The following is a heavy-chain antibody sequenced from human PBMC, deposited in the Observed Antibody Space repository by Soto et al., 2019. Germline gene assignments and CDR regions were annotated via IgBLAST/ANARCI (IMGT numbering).Heavy chain of an antibody. D-gene: IGHD5-18*01. CDR3: AKDGGYSYGYSPRYYYGMDV. Sequence: PGGSLRLSCAASVVTFSSYAMNWVRQTPGKGLEWVSAISGSGGSTYYADSVKGRFTISRDNSKNTLYLQMNSLRAEDTAVYYCAKDGGYSYGYSPRYYYGMDVWGQGTTVTVSS. CDR2: ISGSGGST. J-gene: IGHJ6*02. CDR1: VVTFSSYA. V-gene: IGHV3-23*01.